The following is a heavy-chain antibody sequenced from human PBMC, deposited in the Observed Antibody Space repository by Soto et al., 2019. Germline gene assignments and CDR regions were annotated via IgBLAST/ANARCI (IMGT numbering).Heavy chain of an antibody. D-gene: IGHD3-9*01. Sequence: QVQLVQSGAEVKKPGSSVKVSCKASGGTFSSYTISWVRQAPGQGLEWMGRIIPILGIANYAQKFQGRVTITADKSTSTAYMELSSLRSEDTAVYYCAREDILTGNDALDIWGQGTMVTVS. CDR1: GGTFSSYT. J-gene: IGHJ3*02. CDR2: IIPILGIA. CDR3: AREDILTGNDALDI. V-gene: IGHV1-69*08.